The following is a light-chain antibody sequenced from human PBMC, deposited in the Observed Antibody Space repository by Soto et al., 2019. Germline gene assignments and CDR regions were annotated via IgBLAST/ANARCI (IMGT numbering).Light chain of an antibody. Sequence: EIVLTQSPGTLSLSPGERAALSCRASQRVSSSYLAWYQQHPGKASRLLIYGASSRATGIPDRFSGSGSGTDFILTISRLEPEDFAVYYCQQHGSSPLTFGGGTTVEIK. CDR3: QQHGSSPLT. V-gene: IGKV3-20*01. CDR2: GAS. CDR1: QRVSSSY. J-gene: IGKJ4*01.